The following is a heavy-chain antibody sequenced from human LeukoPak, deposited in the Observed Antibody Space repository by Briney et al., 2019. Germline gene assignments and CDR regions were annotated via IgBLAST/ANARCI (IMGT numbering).Heavy chain of an antibody. V-gene: IGHV4-59*08. J-gene: IGHJ4*02. D-gene: IGHD3-9*01. CDR3: ARHVPYYDILTGYYPNYFDY. Sequence: SETLSLTCTVSGGSISRYYWSWIRQPPGKGLEWIGYIYYSGSTNYNPSLKSRVTISLDTSKNQFSLKLSSVTAADTAVYYCARHVPYYDILTGYYPNYFDYWGQGTLVTVSS. CDR1: GGSISRYY. CDR2: IYYSGST.